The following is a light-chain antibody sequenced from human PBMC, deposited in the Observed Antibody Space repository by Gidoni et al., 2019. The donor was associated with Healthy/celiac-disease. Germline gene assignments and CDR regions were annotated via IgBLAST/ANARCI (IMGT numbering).Light chain of an antibody. J-gene: IGKJ1*01. V-gene: IGKV2-29*02. CDR3: VRSVHTPWT. Sequence: DIVMTQTPLSLSVTPGQPASISCKSSQSLLHSDGKTYLYWYLQKPGQSPQLLIYEVSSRFSGVRDRFSGSGSETDFTLKIRRVESVDVGVYYCVRSVHTPWTFGRGTKVEIK. CDR2: EVS. CDR1: QSLLHSDGKTY.